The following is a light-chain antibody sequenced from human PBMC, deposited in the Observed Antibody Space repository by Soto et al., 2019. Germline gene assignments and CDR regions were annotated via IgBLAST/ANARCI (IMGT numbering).Light chain of an antibody. Sequence: EIVMTQSPATLSVSPGERATLSCRASQSVSSNLAWYQQKLGQAPRLLIYGASTRATGIPARFSGSGSGTEFILTISSLQSEDFAVYYCQQYNNWPPLTFGQGTRREIK. V-gene: IGKV3D-15*01. CDR1: QSVSSN. J-gene: IGKJ5*01. CDR2: GAS. CDR3: QQYNNWPPLT.